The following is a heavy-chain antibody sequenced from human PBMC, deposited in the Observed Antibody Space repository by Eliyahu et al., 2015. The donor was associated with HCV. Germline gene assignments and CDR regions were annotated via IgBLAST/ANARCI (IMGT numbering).Heavy chain of an antibody. CDR3: AREASLIYNWNSGVDY. V-gene: IGHV3-33*01. D-gene: IGHD1-7*01. J-gene: IGHJ4*02. Sequence: QVQLVESGGGVVQPGRSLRLSCAASGFTFSSYGMHWVRQAPAKGGEWVAVIWYDGSNKYYADSVKGRFTISRDNSKNTLYLQMNSLRAEDTAVYYCAREASLIYNWNSGVDYWGQGTLVTVSS. CDR1: GFTFSSYG. CDR2: IWYDGSNK.